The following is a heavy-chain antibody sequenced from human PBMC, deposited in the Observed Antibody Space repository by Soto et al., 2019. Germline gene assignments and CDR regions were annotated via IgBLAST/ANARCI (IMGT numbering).Heavy chain of an antibody. D-gene: IGHD3-16*01. CDR1: GLALTSDW. CDR2: IKSNLDGGTT. CDR3: ATARRQTNYGWSKTFEF. J-gene: IGHJ4*02. Sequence: QLVESGGGLVEPGGSLRLSCTASGLALTSDWLSWVRQVPGKGLECLGLIKSNLDGGTTDYAAPLKGRIRISRDDSRNTVYLQMDRLNSEDTAFYYCATARRQTNYGWSKTFEFWGQGTLVTVSS. V-gene: IGHV3-15*07.